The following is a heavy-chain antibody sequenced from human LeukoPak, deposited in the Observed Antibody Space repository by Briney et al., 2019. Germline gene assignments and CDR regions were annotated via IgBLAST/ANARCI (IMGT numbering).Heavy chain of an antibody. D-gene: IGHD2-2*02. J-gene: IGHJ4*02. CDR1: GDSISSTTHF. V-gene: IGHV4-61*02. CDR3: ARYTGGGYGRYYFDY. Sequence: SETLSLTCTVSGDSISSTTHFWSWIRQPAGEGLEWIGRMSTSGSTNYNPSLKSRVTISGDTSKNQFFLKSDSVTAANTAVYYCARYTGGGYGRYYFDYWGQGTLVTVSS. CDR2: MSTSGST.